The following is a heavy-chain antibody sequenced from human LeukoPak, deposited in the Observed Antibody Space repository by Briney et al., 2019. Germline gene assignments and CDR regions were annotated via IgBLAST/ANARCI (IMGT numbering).Heavy chain of an antibody. D-gene: IGHD3-3*01. Sequence: PSETLSLTCTVSGGSISSYYWSWIRQPPGKGLEWIGYIYYSGSTNYNPSLKSRVTMSVDTSKNQFSLKLSSVTAADTAVYYCARGDDFWSGYLDYWGQGTLVTVSS. CDR3: ARGDDFWSGYLDY. CDR1: GGSISSYY. CDR2: IYYSGST. V-gene: IGHV4-59*12. J-gene: IGHJ4*02.